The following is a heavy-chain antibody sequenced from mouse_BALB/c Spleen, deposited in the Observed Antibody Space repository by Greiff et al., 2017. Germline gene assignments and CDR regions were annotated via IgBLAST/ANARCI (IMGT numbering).Heavy chain of an antibody. CDR1: GFSLTGYG. V-gene: IGHV2-6-7*01. Sequence: QVQLKESGPGLVAPSQSLSITCTVSGFSLTGYGVNWVRQPPGKGLEWLGMIWGDGSTDYNSALKSRLSISKDNSKSQVFLKMNSLQTDDTARYYCARDDYYGSSLYAMDYWGQGTSVTVSS. CDR2: IWGDGST. D-gene: IGHD1-1*01. CDR3: ARDDYYGSSLYAMDY. J-gene: IGHJ4*01.